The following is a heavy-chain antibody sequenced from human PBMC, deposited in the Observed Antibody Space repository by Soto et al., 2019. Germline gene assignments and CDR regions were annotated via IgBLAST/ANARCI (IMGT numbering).Heavy chain of an antibody. Sequence: QVQLVQSGAEVKKPGSSVKVSCKASGGTFSSYAISWVRQAPGQGLEWMGGIIPIFGTANYAQKFQGRVTITADESTSTAYMELSSLRSADTAVYYCARASRSSGYAHYYFDYWGQGTLVTVSS. V-gene: IGHV1-69*01. CDR1: GGTFSSYA. CDR2: IIPIFGTA. D-gene: IGHD3-22*01. J-gene: IGHJ4*02. CDR3: ARASRSSGYAHYYFDY.